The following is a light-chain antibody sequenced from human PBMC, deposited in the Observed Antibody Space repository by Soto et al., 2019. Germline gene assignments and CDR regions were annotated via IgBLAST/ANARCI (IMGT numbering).Light chain of an antibody. CDR3: SSYTRSSTQV. CDR1: SSDVGSYNL. J-gene: IGLJ1*01. V-gene: IGLV2-14*02. Sequence: QSVLTQPASVSGSSGQSITISCTGTSSDVGSYNLVSWHQQYPGKAPKLIIYEGSNRPSGVSSRFSGSKSTNTASLTISGLRPEDEAEYYCSSYTRSSTQVFGTGTQLTVL. CDR2: EGS.